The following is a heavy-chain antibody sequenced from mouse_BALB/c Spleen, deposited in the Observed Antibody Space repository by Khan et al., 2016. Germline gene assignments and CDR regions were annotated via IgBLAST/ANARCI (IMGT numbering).Heavy chain of an antibody. V-gene: IGHV3-8*02. CDR3: AKWDGYPYGLYY. Sequence: VQLKESGPSLVKPSQTLSLTCSVTGDSITNGYWNWIRKFPGDKLEYMGYINYSGGTYYNPSLKSRISITRDTSKNHYYLQLNSVTTEDTATCYFAKWDGYPYGLYYWGQGTSVTVSS. D-gene: IGHD2-3*01. J-gene: IGHJ4*01. CDR1: GDSITNGY. CDR2: INYSGGT.